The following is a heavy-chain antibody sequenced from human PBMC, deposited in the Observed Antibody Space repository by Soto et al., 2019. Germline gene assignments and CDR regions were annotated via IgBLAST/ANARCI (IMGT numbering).Heavy chain of an antibody. Sequence: SETLSLTCTASGGSISRYYWNWIRQPPGKGLEWIGYIYYSGSTNYNPSLKSRVTISVDTSKNQFSLKLSSVTAADTAVYYCARDPGSGSYYGWFDPWGQGTLVTVPQ. J-gene: IGHJ5*02. CDR2: IYYSGST. CDR3: ARDPGSGSYYGWFDP. V-gene: IGHV4-59*01. D-gene: IGHD3-10*01. CDR1: GGSISRYY.